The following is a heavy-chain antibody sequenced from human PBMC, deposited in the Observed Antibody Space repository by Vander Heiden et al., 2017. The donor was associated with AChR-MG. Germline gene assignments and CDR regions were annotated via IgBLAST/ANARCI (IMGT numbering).Heavy chain of an antibody. CDR1: GFTFSGSA. CDR2: IRSKANSYAT. J-gene: IGHJ4*02. CDR3: TWTNGAL. Sequence: EVQLVESAGRWVQPGGSLIPPCAASGFTFSGSAMHWVRHASGKGLEWVGRIRSKANSYATAYAASVKGRFTISRDDSKSTAYLQMNSLKTEDTAVYYCTWTNGALGGQGTLVTVSS. D-gene: IGHD1-26*01. V-gene: IGHV3-73*02.